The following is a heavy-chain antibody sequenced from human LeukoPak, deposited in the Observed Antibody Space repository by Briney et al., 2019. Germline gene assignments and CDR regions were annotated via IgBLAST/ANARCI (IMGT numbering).Heavy chain of an antibody. CDR3: ARRGSSVGGSYYSFDY. Sequence: ASVKVSCKASGYTFTGYYMHWVRQAPGQGLEWMGWINPNGGGTNYAQKFQGRVTMTRDTSISTAYMELSRLRSDGTAVYYCARRGSSVGGSYYSFDYWGQGTLVTVSS. J-gene: IGHJ4*02. V-gene: IGHV1-2*02. D-gene: IGHD1-26*01. CDR1: GYTFTGYY. CDR2: INPNGGGT.